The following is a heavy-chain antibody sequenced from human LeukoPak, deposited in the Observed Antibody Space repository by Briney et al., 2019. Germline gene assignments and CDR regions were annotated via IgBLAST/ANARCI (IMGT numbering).Heavy chain of an antibody. J-gene: IGHJ4*02. CDR1: GYSISRGYY. D-gene: IGHD3-10*01. Sequence: SGTLPLTCAVSGYSISRGYYWALIRQPPGKGLEWIGTVYHTGSTYYNPSLDSRVTISVDPSKNEFSLNLKSVTAADTAVYYCARAGWIITSGIDYWGQGALVTVSS. CDR3: ARAGWIITSGIDY. V-gene: IGHV4-38-2*01. CDR2: VYHTGST.